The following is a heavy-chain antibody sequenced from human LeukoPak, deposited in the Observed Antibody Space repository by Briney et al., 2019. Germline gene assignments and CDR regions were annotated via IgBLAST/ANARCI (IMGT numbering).Heavy chain of an antibody. CDR3: ARDRQWLVHDYYYMDV. CDR1: GGSISSSSYY. Sequence: SETLSLTCTVSGGSISSSSYYWGWIRQPPGKGLEWIGSIYYSGSTYYNPSIKSRVTISVATSTNQFSLKLSSVTAADTAVYYCARDRQWLVHDYYYMDVWGKGTTVTVSS. D-gene: IGHD6-19*01. J-gene: IGHJ6*03. V-gene: IGHV4-39*07. CDR2: IYYSGST.